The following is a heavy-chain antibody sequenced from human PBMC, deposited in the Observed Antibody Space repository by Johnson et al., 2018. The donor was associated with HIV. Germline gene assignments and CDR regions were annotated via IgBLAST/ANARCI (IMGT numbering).Heavy chain of an antibody. D-gene: IGHD6-25*01. J-gene: IGHJ3*01. CDR2: ISYDGSNK. Sequence: QVQLVESGGGLVQPGRSLRLSCAASGFTFSSYAMHWVRQAPGKGLEWVAVISYDGSNKYYADSVMGRFTISRDNSKNTLYLQMNSLRAEDTAVYYCSVYFGTAFDFWGQGTMVTVSS. CDR3: SVYFGTAFDF. CDR1: GFTFSSYA. V-gene: IGHV3-30*04.